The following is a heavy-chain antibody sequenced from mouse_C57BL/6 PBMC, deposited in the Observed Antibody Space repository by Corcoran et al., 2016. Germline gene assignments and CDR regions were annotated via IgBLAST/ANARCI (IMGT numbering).Heavy chain of an antibody. CDR1: GYTFTDYY. CDR3: ARQDPSYYAMYY. Sequence: EVQLQQSGPELVKPGASVKISCKASGYTFTDYYMNWVKQSHGKSLEWIGDINPNNGGTSYNQKFKGKATLTVDKSSSTAYMELRSLTSEDAAVYYCARQDPSYYAMYYWGQGTSVTVSS. V-gene: IGHV1-26*01. CDR2: INPNNGGT. J-gene: IGHJ4*01.